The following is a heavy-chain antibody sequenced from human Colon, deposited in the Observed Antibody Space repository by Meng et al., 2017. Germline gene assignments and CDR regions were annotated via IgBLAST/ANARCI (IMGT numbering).Heavy chain of an antibody. CDR2: TYYRSKWYN. Sequence: QVLLQQSCPGLVKPSQTLSLTCVISWDSVSSNTAAWNWIRQSPSRGLEWLGRTYYRSKWYNEYAVSVKSRMTFNADTSKNQVSLQVNSVTPEDTAVYYCARDHGYSYGLPLDYWGQGILVTVSS. V-gene: IGHV6-1*01. J-gene: IGHJ4*02. D-gene: IGHD5-18*01. CDR3: ARDHGYSYGLPLDY. CDR1: WDSVSSNTAA.